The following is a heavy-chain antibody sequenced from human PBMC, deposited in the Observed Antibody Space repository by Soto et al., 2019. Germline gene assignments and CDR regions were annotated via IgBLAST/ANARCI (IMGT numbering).Heavy chain of an antibody. CDR2: IIPLFGTA. J-gene: IGHJ4*02. V-gene: IGHV1-69*01. CDR3: ARPKGHYSSGYYYFDF. CDR1: GGTFSTYA. D-gene: IGHD6-19*01. Sequence: QVQLEQSGAEVKQPGSSVRVSCKTSGGTFSTYAINWVRQAPGQGLEWMGAIIPLFGTADYSQKFQGRVKITAGESTSTAYMELSSLRSDDTAVYFCARPKGHYSSGYYYFDFWGQGTLVTVSS.